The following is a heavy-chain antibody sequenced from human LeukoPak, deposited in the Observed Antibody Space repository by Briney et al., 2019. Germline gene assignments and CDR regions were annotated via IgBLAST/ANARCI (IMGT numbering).Heavy chain of an antibody. Sequence: PSETLSLTCTVSGYSISSGYYWGWIRQPPGKGLEWIGSIYHSGSTYYNPSLKSRVTISIDTSKNQFSLTLSSVTAADTAVYYCARDRLQLQSWGQGTLVTVSS. CDR1: GYSISSGYY. D-gene: IGHD5-24*01. CDR3: ARDRLQLQS. J-gene: IGHJ5*02. CDR2: IYHSGST. V-gene: IGHV4-38-2*02.